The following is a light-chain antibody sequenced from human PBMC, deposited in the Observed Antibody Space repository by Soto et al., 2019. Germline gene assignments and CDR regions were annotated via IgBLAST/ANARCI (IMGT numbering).Light chain of an antibody. Sequence: QSVLTQPPSVSAAPGQKVTISCSGGSSNIGSDYVSWYQQLPGTAPKLLIYDNNKRSSGIPDRFSGSKSGTSATLGITGLQTGDEADYYCGTWDASLSAGVFGGGTKLTVL. CDR2: DNN. J-gene: IGLJ3*02. CDR1: SSNIGSDY. CDR3: GTWDASLSAGV. V-gene: IGLV1-51*01.